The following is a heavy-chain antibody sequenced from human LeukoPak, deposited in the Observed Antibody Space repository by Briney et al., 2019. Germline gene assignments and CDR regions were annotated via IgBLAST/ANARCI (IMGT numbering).Heavy chain of an antibody. Sequence: PGGSLRLSCGASGFTFNDHHVDWVRQAPGKGLEWVGRTRNKAKSYNTEYAASVKGRFTSSRYDSEKSLYLQIDSLKTEETAAYLCARLFAQRDSGDYWGQGTLVTVSS. CDR2: TRNKAKSYNT. V-gene: IGHV3-72*01. CDR3: ARLFAQRDSGDY. D-gene: IGHD6-25*01. J-gene: IGHJ4*02. CDR1: GFTFNDHH.